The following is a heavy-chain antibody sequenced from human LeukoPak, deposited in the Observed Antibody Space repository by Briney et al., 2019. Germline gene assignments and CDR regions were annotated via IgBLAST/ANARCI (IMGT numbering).Heavy chain of an antibody. Sequence: GGTLRLSCSGAGFTFSRHAMHWVRQAPEKGLEYVSTINDNGGLTYYADSVKGRFTISRDNSKNTLYLQLNNVRPEDTAVYHCLKGGWATIGPPKDWGPGPLVSVSS. V-gene: IGHV3-64D*08. J-gene: IGHJ4*02. CDR2: INDNGGLT. D-gene: IGHD5-24*01. CDR1: GFTFSRHA. CDR3: LKGGWATIGPPKD.